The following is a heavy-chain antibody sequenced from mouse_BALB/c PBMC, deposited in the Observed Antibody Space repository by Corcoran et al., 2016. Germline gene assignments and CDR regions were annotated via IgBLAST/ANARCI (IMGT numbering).Heavy chain of an antibody. CDR3: ARWDWYFDV. J-gene: IGHJ1*01. CDR1: GFNIKDTY. CDR2: IDPANGNT. Sequence: EVQLQQSGAELVKPGASVTLSCTSSGFNIKDTYMHWVKQRPEQGLEWIGRIDPANGNTKYDPKFQGKATITADTSSNTAYLQLSSLTSEDTAVYYCARWDWYFDVWGEGTTVTVSS. V-gene: IGHV14-3*02.